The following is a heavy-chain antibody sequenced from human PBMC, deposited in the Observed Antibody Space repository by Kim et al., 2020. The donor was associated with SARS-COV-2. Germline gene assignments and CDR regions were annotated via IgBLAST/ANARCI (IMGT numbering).Heavy chain of an antibody. CDR1: GLTLRSYA. D-gene: IGHD2-8*01. Sequence: GGSLRLSCAASGLTLRSYAMNWVRQGPGKGLEWVSSITRGGDTYYAASVKGRFTISRDNFKDTLSLQMNSLRAEDTGNYYCVPCVILAERRGWCTFFDH. J-gene: IGHJ4*01. V-gene: IGHV3-23*01. CDR2: ITRGGDT. CDR3: VPCVILAERRGWCTFFDH.